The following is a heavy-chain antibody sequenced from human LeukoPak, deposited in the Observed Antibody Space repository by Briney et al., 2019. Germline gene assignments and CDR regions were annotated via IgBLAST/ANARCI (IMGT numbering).Heavy chain of an antibody. J-gene: IGHJ4*02. CDR3: AKDQMTTVVEYFDY. D-gene: IGHD4-23*01. CDR2: IRPSGGRT. CDR1: GFTFSSYA. V-gene: IGHV3-23*01. Sequence: GGSLRLSCAASGFTFSSYAMSWVRQAPGKGLEWVSGIRPSGGRTYYADSVKGRFTISRDNSKNTLYLQMNSLRAEDTAVYYCAKDQMTTVVEYFDYWGQGTLVTVSS.